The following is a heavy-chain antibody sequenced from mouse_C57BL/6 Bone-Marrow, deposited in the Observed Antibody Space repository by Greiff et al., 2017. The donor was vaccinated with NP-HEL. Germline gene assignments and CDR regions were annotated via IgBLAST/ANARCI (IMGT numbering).Heavy chain of an antibody. CDR3: TRPYGGAWFAY. V-gene: IGHV1-82*01. D-gene: IGHD1-1*02. J-gene: IGHJ3*01. Sequence: VQLQQSGPELVKPGASVKISCKASGYAFSSSWMNWVKQRPGKGLEWIGRIYPGDGDTTYNGKFKGKATLTADKSSTTAYMQLSSLTSEDSAVYFCTRPYGGAWFAYWGQGTLVTVSA. CDR2: IYPGDGDT. CDR1: GYAFSSSW.